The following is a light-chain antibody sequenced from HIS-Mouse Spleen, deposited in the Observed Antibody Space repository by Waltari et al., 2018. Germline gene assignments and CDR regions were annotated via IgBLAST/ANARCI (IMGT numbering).Light chain of an antibody. CDR2: GKN. Sequence: SSELTQDPAVSVALGQTVRITCQGDSLRRYCASWYQQNPGQAPVLFIYGKNNRPSGIPDRFTGSSSGNTASLTITGAQAEDEADYYCNSRDSSGNHVVFGGGTKLTVL. CDR3: NSRDSSGNHVV. CDR1: SLRRYC. V-gene: IGLV3-19*01. J-gene: IGLJ2*01.